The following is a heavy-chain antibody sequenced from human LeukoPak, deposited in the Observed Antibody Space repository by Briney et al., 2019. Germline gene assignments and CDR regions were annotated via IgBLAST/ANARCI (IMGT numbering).Heavy chain of an antibody. Sequence: GGSLTLSCAASRFTFSSYAMHWLPQAPGKGLERVAVISYDGSNKYYADSVKGRFTISRGNSKNTLYLQMTSLRAEDTAVYYCARDYYGSGSYDYWGQGTLVTVSS. V-gene: IGHV3-30-3*01. CDR1: RFTFSSYA. D-gene: IGHD3-10*01. CDR2: ISYDGSNK. J-gene: IGHJ4*02. CDR3: ARDYYGSGSYDY.